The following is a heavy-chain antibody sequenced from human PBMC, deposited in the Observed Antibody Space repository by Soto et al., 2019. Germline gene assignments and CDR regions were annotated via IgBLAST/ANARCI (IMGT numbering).Heavy chain of an antibody. D-gene: IGHD6-13*01. CDR1: GFTFSNYA. J-gene: IGHJ4*02. CDR2: ISGSGGST. CDR3: EKDQGSSWYEIDY. V-gene: IGHV3-23*01. Sequence: EVQLLESGGGLVQPGGSLRLSCAASGFTFSNYAVTWVRQAPGKGLEWVPTISGSGGSTYYADSVKGRFTISRDNSKNTLSLQMNSLRAEDTAVYYCEKDQGSSWYEIDYWGQGTLVTVSS.